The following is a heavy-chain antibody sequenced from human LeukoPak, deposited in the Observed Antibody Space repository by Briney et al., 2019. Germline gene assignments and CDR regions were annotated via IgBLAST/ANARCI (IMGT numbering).Heavy chain of an antibody. J-gene: IGHJ4*02. CDR2: MYYIRST. D-gene: IGHD1-26*01. CDR1: GGSVSSGGYH. Sequence: SETLSLTCTVSGGSVSSGGYHWSWIRQPPGKGLEWIGYMYYIRSTSYNPSLKSRVTISGDTSRNQFPLKLSSVTAADSAVYYCARDQSGSYFVYWGQGILVTVSS. CDR3: ARDQSGSYFVY. V-gene: IGHV4-61*08.